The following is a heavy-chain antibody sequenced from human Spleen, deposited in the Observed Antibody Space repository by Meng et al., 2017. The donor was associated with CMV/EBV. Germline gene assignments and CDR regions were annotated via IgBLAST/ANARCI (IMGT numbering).Heavy chain of an antibody. Sequence: KAAGYTFTGNYRHWGRQAPGQGLEWMGRINPNSGGTNYAQKFQGRVTMTRDTSISTAYMELSRLRSDDTAVYYCARDGSILWFGEFHWGQGTLVTVSS. D-gene: IGHD3-10*01. J-gene: IGHJ4*02. CDR3: ARDGSILWFGEFH. CDR1: GYTFTGNY. V-gene: IGHV1-2*06. CDR2: INPNSGGT.